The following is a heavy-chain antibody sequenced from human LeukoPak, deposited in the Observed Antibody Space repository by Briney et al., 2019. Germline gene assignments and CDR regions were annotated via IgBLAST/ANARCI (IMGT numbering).Heavy chain of an antibody. CDR3: ARVLTTGIAVAG. CDR1: GRSFSGYY. Sequence: PSETLSLTCAVYGRSFSGYYWSWIRQPPGKGLEWIGEINHSGSTNYNPSLKSRVTISVDTSKNQFSLKLSSVTAADTAVYYCARVLTTGIAVAGWGQGTLVTVSS. D-gene: IGHD6-19*01. CDR2: INHSGST. J-gene: IGHJ4*02. V-gene: IGHV4-34*01.